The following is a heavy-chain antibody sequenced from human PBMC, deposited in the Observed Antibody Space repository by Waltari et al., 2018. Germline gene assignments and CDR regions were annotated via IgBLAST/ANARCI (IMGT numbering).Heavy chain of an antibody. CDR1: GDSISGSYW. V-gene: IGHV4-4*02. CDR2: IHGSGRS. Sequence: QVPLQESRPALVQPSGTLSVTCAVPGDSISGSYWWSWVRQPPGKGLEWIGQIHGSGRSNYNPSLESRVTVSIDTSNNHFSLKVTSATAADTAVYYCARDRGRGLYLDSWGQGTLVTVSP. J-gene: IGHJ4*02. CDR3: ARDRGRGLYLDS. D-gene: IGHD2-15*01.